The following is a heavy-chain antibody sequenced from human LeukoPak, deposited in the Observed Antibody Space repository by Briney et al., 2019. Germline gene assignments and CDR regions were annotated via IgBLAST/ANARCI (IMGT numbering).Heavy chain of an antibody. D-gene: IGHD3-3*01. V-gene: IGHV4-59*01. J-gene: IGHJ4*02. Sequence: SETLSLTCTVSGGSISSYYWSWIRQPPGKGLEWIGYIYYSGSTNYNPSLKSRVTISVDTSKNQFSLKLSSVTAADTAVYYCAGTYYDFWSGYSPFDYWGQGTLVTVSS. CDR3: AGTYYDFWSGYSPFDY. CDR2: IYYSGST. CDR1: GGSISSYY.